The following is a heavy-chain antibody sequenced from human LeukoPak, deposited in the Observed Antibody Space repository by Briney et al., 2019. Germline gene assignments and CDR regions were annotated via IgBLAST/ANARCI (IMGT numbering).Heavy chain of an antibody. CDR2: LRGDGET. CDR1: GFIFSSYA. D-gene: IGHD3-16*01. V-gene: IGHV3-23*01. J-gene: IGHJ4*02. CDR3: AKASWVSSDDAVL. Sequence: GGSLRLSCAAPGFIFSSYAMSWVRQAPARGLEWVSSLRGDGETFYADFVKGRFTLSRDESRNTVYLQMNNLRVEDTAVYFCAKASWVSSDDAVLWGQGTLVTVSS.